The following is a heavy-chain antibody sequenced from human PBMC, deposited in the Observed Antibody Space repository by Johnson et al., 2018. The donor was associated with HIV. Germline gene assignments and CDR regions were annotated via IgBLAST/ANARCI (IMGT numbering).Heavy chain of an antibody. Sequence: QMQLVESGGGLVQPGRSLRLSCAASGFTFSSYGMHWVRQAPGKGLEWVAVIWYDGSNKYYADSVKGRFTISRDNSKNTLYLQMNSLRAEDTAVYYCAKSGYSGSYDRMGAFDIWGQGTMVTVSS. CDR1: GFTFSSYG. D-gene: IGHD1-26*01. CDR2: IWYDGSNK. V-gene: IGHV3-33*06. CDR3: AKSGYSGSYDRMGAFDI. J-gene: IGHJ3*02.